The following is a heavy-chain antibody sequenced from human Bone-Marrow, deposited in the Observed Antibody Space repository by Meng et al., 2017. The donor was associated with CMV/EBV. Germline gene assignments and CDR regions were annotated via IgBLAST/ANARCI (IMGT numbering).Heavy chain of an antibody. V-gene: IGHV4-34*01. CDR1: GAPFSGY. CDR2: ITHSGST. J-gene: IGHJ4*02. D-gene: IGHD1-26*01. Sequence: QVHLQQGVAGSLKPSETLSLTCGVYGAPFSGYWSWVRQPPGKGLEWIGEITHSGSTNYNVSLKSRVTISIDTSKNQFSLKLSSVTATDTAVYYCAPGFRSWSGSYSSWGQGTLVTVSS. CDR3: APGFRSWSGSYSS.